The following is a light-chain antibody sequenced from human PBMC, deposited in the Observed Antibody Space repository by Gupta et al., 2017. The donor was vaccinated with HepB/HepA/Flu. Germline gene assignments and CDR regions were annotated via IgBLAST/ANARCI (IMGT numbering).Light chain of an antibody. Sequence: QAGLTQPPSVSKALRQTATLTCTGNTYNVGNEGAAWLQQHQGHHPKLLWYSNNIRPSGISDRVSSYRSGNNASCHIIGLQPEDEADDYCSASDSSISVGMFGGGTKLTVL. CDR2: SNN. V-gene: IGLV10-54*04. CDR1: TYNVGNEG. J-gene: IGLJ3*02. CDR3: SASDSSISVGM.